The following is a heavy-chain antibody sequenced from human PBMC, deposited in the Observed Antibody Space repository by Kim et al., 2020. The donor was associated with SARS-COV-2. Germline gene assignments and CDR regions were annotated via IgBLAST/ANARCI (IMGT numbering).Heavy chain of an antibody. V-gene: IGHV3-23*01. D-gene: IGHD2-21*01. CDR1: GFTFSNYG. J-gene: IGHJ6*02. CDR2: ISDSGEST. Sequence: GGSLRLSCAASGFTFSNYGLSWVRQAPGEGLEWVSSISDSGESTYYADSVKGRFTISRDNSKNTLYLQMNGLRVEDTAVYYCANCGGGTNWAYHYGMDVWGQGTTVTVSS. CDR3: ANCGGGTNWAYHYGMDV.